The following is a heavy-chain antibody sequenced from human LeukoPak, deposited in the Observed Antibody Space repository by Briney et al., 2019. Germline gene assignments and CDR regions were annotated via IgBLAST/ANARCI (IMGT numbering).Heavy chain of an antibody. CDR2: INRGRNTI. D-gene: IGHD6-13*01. CDR1: GFSFRSYS. V-gene: IGHV3-48*01. J-gene: IGHJ6*03. CDR3: ARDLSAPPHLVTYYYYMDV. Sequence: GGSLRLSCAASGFSFRSYSMNWVRQAPGKGLEWVSNINRGRNTIDYADSVKGRFTISRDNAKSSLYLQMNSLRAEDTAVYYCARDLSAPPHLVTYYYYMDVWGKGATVTVPS.